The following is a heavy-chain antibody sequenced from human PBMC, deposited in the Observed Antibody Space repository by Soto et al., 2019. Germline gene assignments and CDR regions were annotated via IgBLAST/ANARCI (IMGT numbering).Heavy chain of an antibody. CDR3: ARRYSSSLDF. D-gene: IGHD6-13*01. CDR1: GGSISSSY. Sequence: QVQLQESGPGLVKPSETLSLTCTVSGGSISSSYWSWIRQPPGKGLEWIGYIFYSGSTNYNPSLKSRVTISVDTSKNQFSLKLSSVTAADTAVYYCARRYSSSLDFWGQGTLVTVSS. V-gene: IGHV4-59*08. J-gene: IGHJ4*02. CDR2: IFYSGST.